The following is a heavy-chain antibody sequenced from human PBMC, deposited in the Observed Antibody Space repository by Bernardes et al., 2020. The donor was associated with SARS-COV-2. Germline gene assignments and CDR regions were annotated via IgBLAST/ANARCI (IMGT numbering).Heavy chain of an antibody. CDR3: ARYLTHYGLDV. CDR2: INHDGNEI. V-gene: IGHV3-7*03. CDR1: GYMLSQDW. Sequence: GSLSPSCAGSGYMLSQDWMGWVRHVPGKGLGWVANINHDGNEIYYVDSVKGRFTISRDNANNTLYLQMDSLRAEDTAIYYCARYLTHYGLDVWGQGTSVTVSS. J-gene: IGHJ6*02.